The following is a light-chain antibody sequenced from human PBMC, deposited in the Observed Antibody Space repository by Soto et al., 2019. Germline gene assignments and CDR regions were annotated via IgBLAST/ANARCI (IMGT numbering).Light chain of an antibody. V-gene: IGLV2-8*01. Sequence: QSALTQPPSASGSTGQSVTISCTGPSSDVGSYNYVSWIRQRPGTAPKLMIYEVTKRPSGVPDRFSGSKSGNTASLTVSGLQAEDEADYFCISYAGSSNFVVFGGGTKLTVL. CDR2: EVT. CDR3: ISYAGSSNFVV. CDR1: SSDVGSYNY. J-gene: IGLJ2*01.